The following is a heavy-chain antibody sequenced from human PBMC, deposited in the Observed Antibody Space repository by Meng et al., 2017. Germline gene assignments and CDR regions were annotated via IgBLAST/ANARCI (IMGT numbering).Heavy chain of an antibody. J-gene: IGHJ4*02. CDR3: AREPRGYSGYVSGY. CDR1: GGSISSSSYY. D-gene: IGHD5-12*01. V-gene: IGHV4-39*07. Sequence: SETLSLTCTVSGGSISSSSYYWGWIRQPPGKGLEWIGSIYYSGSTYYNPSLKSRVTISVDTSKNQFSLKPSSVTAADTAVYYCAREPRGYSGYVSGYWGQGTLVTVSS. CDR2: IYYSGST.